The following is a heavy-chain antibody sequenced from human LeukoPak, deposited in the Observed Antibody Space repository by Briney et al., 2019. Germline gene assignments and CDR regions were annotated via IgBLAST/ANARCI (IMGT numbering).Heavy chain of an antibody. D-gene: IGHD3-22*01. J-gene: IGHJ4*02. V-gene: IGHV4-34*01. CDR2: INHSGST. Sequence: PSETLSLTCAVYGGSFSGYYWSWIRQPPGKGLEWIGEINHSGSTNYNPSLKSRVTISVDTSKNQFSLKLSSVTAADTAVYYCARHVSDSSGYYSPFDYWGQGTLVTVSS. CDR1: GGSFSGYY. CDR3: ARHVSDSSGYYSPFDY.